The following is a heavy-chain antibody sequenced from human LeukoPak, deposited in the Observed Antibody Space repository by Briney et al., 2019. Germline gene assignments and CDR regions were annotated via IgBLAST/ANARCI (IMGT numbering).Heavy chain of an antibody. CDR2: ISSSSSTI. CDR3: ARGSGIAARSSRYFDY. CDR1: GFTFSSYS. V-gene: IGHV3-48*04. D-gene: IGHD6-6*01. J-gene: IGHJ4*02. Sequence: GGSLRLSCAASGFTFSSYSMNWVRQAPGKGLEWVSYISSSSSTIYYADSVKGRFTISRDNAKNSLYLQMNSLRAEDTAVYYCARGSGIAARSSRYFDYWGQGTLVTVSS.